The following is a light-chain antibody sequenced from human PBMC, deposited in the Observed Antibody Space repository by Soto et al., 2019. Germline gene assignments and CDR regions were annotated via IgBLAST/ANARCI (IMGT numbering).Light chain of an antibody. CDR2: GAS. CDR1: QTVASN. CDR3: QQYHNWPPQYT. Sequence: EIVMTQSPVTLSVSPGERATLSCRASQTVASNVAWYQQKPGQAPRLLIHGASTRATGVSARFSGSGSGTEFTHTISSLQSEDFAVYYCQQYHNWPPQYTFGQGTKLQIK. J-gene: IGKJ2*01. V-gene: IGKV3-15*01.